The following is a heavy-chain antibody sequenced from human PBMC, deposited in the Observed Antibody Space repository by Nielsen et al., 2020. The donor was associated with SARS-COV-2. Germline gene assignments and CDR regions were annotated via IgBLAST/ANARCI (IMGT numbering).Heavy chain of an antibody. J-gene: IGHJ3*02. CDR3: ARDGMGWGHDAFDI. CDR2: INPSGGST. V-gene: IGHV1-46*01. D-gene: IGHD1-26*01. Sequence: GESLKISCKASGYTFTSYYMHWVRQAPGQGLEWMGIINPSGGSTSYAQKFQGRVTMTRDTSTSTVYMELSSLRSEDTAVYYCARDGMGWGHDAFDIWGQGTMVTVSS. CDR1: GYTFTSYY.